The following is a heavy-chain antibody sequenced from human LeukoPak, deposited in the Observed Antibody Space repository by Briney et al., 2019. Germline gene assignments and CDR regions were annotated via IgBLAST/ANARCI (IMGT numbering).Heavy chain of an antibody. V-gene: IGHV4-59*01. Sequence: SETLSLTCTVSGGSISSYYWNWIRQPPGKGLEWTGYIYYSESTNYNPSLKSRVTISLDTSKNQFSLKLSSVTAADTAVYYCVTSYYDTSGHYYFDYWGQGTLVSVSS. D-gene: IGHD3-22*01. J-gene: IGHJ4*02. CDR1: GGSISSYY. CDR3: VTSYYDTSGHYYFDY. CDR2: IYYSEST.